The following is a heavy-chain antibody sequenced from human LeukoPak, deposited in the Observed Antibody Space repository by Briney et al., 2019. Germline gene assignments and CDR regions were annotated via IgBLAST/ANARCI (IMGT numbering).Heavy chain of an antibody. V-gene: IGHV1-69*04. CDR2: IIPILGIA. Sequence: SVKVSCKASGGTFSSYTISWVRQAPGQGLEWMGRIIPILGIANYAQKFQGRVTITADKSTSTAYMELSSLRSEDTAVYYCARDREGGSYDYYFDYWGQGTLDTVSS. CDR1: GGTFSSYT. CDR3: ARDREGGSYDYYFDY. D-gene: IGHD5-18*01. J-gene: IGHJ4*02.